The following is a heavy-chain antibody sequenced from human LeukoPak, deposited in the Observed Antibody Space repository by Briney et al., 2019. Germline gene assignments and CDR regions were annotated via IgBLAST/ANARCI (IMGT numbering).Heavy chain of an antibody. V-gene: IGHV1-2*02. D-gene: IGHD3-22*01. J-gene: IGHJ4*02. CDR1: GYTFTGYY. CDR3: ARFTSGYYGYFDY. CDR2: INPNSGGT. Sequence: ASVKVSCKASGYTFTGYYMHWVRQAPGQGLEWMGWINPNSGGTNYAQKYQGRVTMTRDTSISTAYMELSRLRSDDTAVYYCARFTSGYYGYFDYWGQGTLVIVSS.